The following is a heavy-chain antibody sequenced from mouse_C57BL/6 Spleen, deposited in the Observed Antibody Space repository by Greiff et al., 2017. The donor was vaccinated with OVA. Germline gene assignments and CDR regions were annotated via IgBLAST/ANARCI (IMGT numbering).Heavy chain of an antibody. J-gene: IGHJ1*03. D-gene: IGHD2-4*01. Sequence: VKLMESGPGLVQPSQSLSITCTVSGFSLTSYGVHWVRQSPGKGLEWLGVIWSGGSTDYNAAFISRLSISKDNSKSQVFFKMNSLQADDTAIYYCARNIYYDYDGYWYFDVWGTGTTVTVSS. CDR2: IWSGGST. CDR1: GFSLTSYG. CDR3: ARNIYYDYDGYWYFDV. V-gene: IGHV2-2*01.